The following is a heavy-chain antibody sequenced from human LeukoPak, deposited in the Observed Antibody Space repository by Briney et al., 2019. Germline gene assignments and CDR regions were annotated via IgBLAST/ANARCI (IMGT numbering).Heavy chain of an antibody. CDR1: RHTFTGYY. Sequence: ASVKVSRKATRHTFTGYYMHWVRPAPAQGLAWMGWINPNSGGTNYAQKFQGRVTMTRDTFISTAYMELSRLRSDDTVVYRWGRAAHVYYFDY. CDR2: INPNSGGT. J-gene: IGHJ4*01. V-gene: IGHV1-2*02. CDR3: GRAAHVYYFDY.